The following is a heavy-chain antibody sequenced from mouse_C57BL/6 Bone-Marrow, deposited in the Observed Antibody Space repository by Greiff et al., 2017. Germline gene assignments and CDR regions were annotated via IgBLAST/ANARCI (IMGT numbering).Heavy chain of an antibody. V-gene: IGHV1-63*01. J-gene: IGHJ1*03. CDR3: ARRPDGDWYFDV. CDR1: GYTFTNYW. CDR2: IYPGGGYT. Sequence: QVQLQQFGAELVRPGTSVKMSCKASGYTFTNYWIGWAKQRPGHGLEWIGDIYPGGGYTNYNEKFKGKATLTADKSSSTAYMQFSSLTSEDSAIYYCARRPDGDWYFDVWGTGTTVTVSS.